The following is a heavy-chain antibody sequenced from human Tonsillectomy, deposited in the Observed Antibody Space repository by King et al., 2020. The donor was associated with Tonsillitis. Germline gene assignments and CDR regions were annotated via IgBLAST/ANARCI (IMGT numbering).Heavy chain of an antibody. D-gene: IGHD1-26*01. CDR2: IYNSGHT. V-gene: IGHV4-61*02. CDR3: ARGSGNSAFDI. CDR1: GGSMSTGTFY. Sequence: QVQLQESGPGLVKPSQTLSLTCTVSGGSMSTGTFYWSWVRQPAGKGLEWIGRIYNSGHTTYYPSLESRVTISVDTSKDQFSLRLSSVTAADTAVYYCARGSGNSAFDIWGQGTMVTVSS. J-gene: IGHJ3*02.